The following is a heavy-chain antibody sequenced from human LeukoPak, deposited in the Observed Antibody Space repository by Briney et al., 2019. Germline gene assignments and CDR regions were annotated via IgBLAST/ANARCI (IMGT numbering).Heavy chain of an antibody. CDR3: ASQYYYGSGSYLPRVDY. V-gene: IGHV4-34*01. J-gene: IGHJ4*02. Sequence: SETLSLTCAVYGGSFSGYYWSWIRQPPGKGLEWIGEINHSGSTNYNPSLKSRVTISVDTSKNQFSLKLSSVTAADTAVYYCASQYYYGSGSYLPRVDYWGQGTLVTVSS. D-gene: IGHD3-10*01. CDR2: INHSGST. CDR1: GGSFSGYY.